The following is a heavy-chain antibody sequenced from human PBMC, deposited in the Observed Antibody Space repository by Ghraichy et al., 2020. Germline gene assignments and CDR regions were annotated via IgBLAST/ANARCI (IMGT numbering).Heavy chain of an antibody. Sequence: GGSLRLSCSASGFTFRNYGMNWVRQAPGKGLEWVSEISAGGGNTHYADSVMGRFTISRDDSRNTLYLQMSGLRVEDTAVYYCAKDLGYSYGYEHYFDSWGQGTQVTVSS. V-gene: IGHV3-23*01. CDR1: GFTFRNYG. D-gene: IGHD5-18*01. CDR3: AKDLGYSYGYEHYFDS. J-gene: IGHJ4*02. CDR2: ISAGGGNT.